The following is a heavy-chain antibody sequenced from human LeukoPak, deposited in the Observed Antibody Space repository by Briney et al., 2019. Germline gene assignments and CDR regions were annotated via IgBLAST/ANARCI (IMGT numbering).Heavy chain of an antibody. V-gene: IGHV1-46*01. D-gene: IGHD2-15*01. J-gene: IGHJ3*02. CDR2: INPSGGST. CDR3: ASGGSSLKDAFHI. CDR1: GYTFTSYY. Sequence: ASVKVSCKASGYTFTSYYMHWVRQAPGQGLEWMGIINPSGGSTSYAQKFQGRVTMTRDMSTSTVYMELSSLRSEDTAVYYCASGGSSLKDAFHIWGQGTMVTVSS.